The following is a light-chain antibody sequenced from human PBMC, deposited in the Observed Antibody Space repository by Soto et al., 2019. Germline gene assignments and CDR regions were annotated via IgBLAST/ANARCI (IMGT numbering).Light chain of an antibody. CDR1: QSVTSN. J-gene: IGKJ5*01. CDR3: QLYGVSSPRIT. CDR2: DAS. Sequence: EIVLTQSPAILSVSPGERATLSCRASQSVTSNLAWYRQRPGQAPRLLISDASTRATGIPARFSGSGSGTDFTLTISRLEPEDFAVYYCQLYGVSSPRITFGQGTRLEIK. V-gene: IGKV3-15*01.